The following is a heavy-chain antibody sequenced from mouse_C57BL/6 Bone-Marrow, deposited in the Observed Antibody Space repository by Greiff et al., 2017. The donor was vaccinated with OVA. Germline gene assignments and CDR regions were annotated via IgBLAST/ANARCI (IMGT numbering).Heavy chain of an antibody. V-gene: IGHV1-76*01. J-gene: IGHJ4*01. D-gene: IGHD2-3*01. CDR3: ARHDGYSPYYAMDY. CDR1: GYTFTDYY. Sequence: VQLQQSGAELVRPGASVKLSCTASGYTFTDYYINWVQQRPGQGLEWIARIYPGSGNTYYNETFKGQAPLTAAKSSSTDYLQLSSLTSEDSAVDFCARHDGYSPYYAMDYWGQGTSVTVSS. CDR2: IYPGSGNT.